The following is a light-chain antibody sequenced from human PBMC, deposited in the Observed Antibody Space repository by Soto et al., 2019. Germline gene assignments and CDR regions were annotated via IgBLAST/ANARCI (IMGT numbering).Light chain of an antibody. CDR3: SSYTSSSTLVV. V-gene: IGLV2-14*01. Sequence: QPVLPQPASVSGSPGQSITISCTGTSSDVGGYNYVSWYQQHPGKAPKLMIYDVSNRPSGVSNRFSGSKSGNTASLTISGLQAEDEADYYCSSYTSSSTLVVFGTGTKVTVL. CDR1: SSDVGGYNY. J-gene: IGLJ1*01. CDR2: DVS.